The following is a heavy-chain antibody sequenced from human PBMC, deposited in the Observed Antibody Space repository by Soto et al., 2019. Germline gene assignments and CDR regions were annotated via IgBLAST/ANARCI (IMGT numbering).Heavy chain of an antibody. CDR3: ATGGDTAKDGY. Sequence: GGFLRLSCAASGFTFDDYAFHWVRQAPGKGLEWVSGIYYNGNTFHADSVWGRFTISRDTSKNMLYLQMNSLRAEDTAVYYCATGGDTAKDGYWGQGTLVTVSS. V-gene: IGHV3-23*05. J-gene: IGHJ4*02. D-gene: IGHD5-18*01. CDR2: IYYNGNT. CDR1: GFTFDDYA.